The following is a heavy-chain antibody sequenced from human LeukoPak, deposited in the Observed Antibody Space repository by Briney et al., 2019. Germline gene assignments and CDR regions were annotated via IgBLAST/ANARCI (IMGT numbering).Heavy chain of an antibody. V-gene: IGHV4-4*02. CDR3: ARDPVGADDAFDI. J-gene: IGHJ3*02. Sequence: PSGTLSLTCAVSGGSISSSWWSWVRQPPGKGLEWIGEIFHSGSTNYNPSLKSRVTISVDTSKNQFSLRLSSVTAADTAVYYCARDPVGADDAFDIWGQGAMVTVSS. CDR1: GGSISSSW. CDR2: IFHSGST. D-gene: IGHD1-26*01.